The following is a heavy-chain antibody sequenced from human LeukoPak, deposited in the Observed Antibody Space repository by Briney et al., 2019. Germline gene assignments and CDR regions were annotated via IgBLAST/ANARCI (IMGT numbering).Heavy chain of an antibody. V-gene: IGHV3-7*04. J-gene: IGHJ4*02. Sequence: GGSLRLSRAASGFTFSTYSMNWVRQAPGKGLEWVANIKEDGSEKYYVDSVKGRFTISRDNAKNSVYLQMNSLRDEDTAVYYCARAYSYVLYWGQGTLVTVSS. CDR1: GFTFSTYS. CDR2: IKEDGSEK. CDR3: ARAYSYVLY. D-gene: IGHD5-18*01.